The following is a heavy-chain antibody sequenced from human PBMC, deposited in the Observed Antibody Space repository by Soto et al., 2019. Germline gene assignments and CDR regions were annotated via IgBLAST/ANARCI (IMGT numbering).Heavy chain of an antibody. CDR2: ISDSGSVV. V-gene: IGHV3-21*04. D-gene: IGHD3-16*01. CDR3: ARDYCPTAVCPWGGFDP. CDR1: RFTLSDYS. Sequence: PGGSLRLSYEVSRFTLSDYSMNWVRQAPGKGLEWVSLISDSGSVVSYAESVKGRFTISRDNAKNSVDLQMNSLRAEDTAVYYCARDYCPTAVCPWGGFDPWGLGALVTISS. J-gene: IGHJ5*02.